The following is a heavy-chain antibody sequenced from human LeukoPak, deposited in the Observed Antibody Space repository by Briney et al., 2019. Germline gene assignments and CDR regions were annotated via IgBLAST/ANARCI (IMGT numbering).Heavy chain of an antibody. CDR2: IKQDGSEK. D-gene: IGHD3-10*01. J-gene: IGHJ4*02. CDR1: GFTFSSFW. CDR3: ARDHITMVRGVINFDY. V-gene: IGHV3-7*05. Sequence: GGSLILSCAASGFTFSSFWMTWVRQAPGKGLEWVANIKQDGSEKYYVDSVKGRFTISRDNAKNSLYLQMNSLRAEDTAVYYCARDHITMVRGVINFDYWGQGTLVTVSS.